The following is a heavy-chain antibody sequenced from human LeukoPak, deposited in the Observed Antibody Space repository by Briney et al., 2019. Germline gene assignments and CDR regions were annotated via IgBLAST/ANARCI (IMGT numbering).Heavy chain of an antibody. D-gene: IGHD2-2*01. Sequence: SVKVSCKASGGTFSSYAISWVRQAPGQGLEWMGRIIPIFGIANYAQKFQGRVTITADKSTSTAYMELSGLRSEDTAVYYCARAQLPAAINWFDPWGQGTLVTVSS. CDR3: ARAQLPAAINWFDP. V-gene: IGHV1-69*04. J-gene: IGHJ5*02. CDR2: IIPIFGIA. CDR1: GGTFSSYA.